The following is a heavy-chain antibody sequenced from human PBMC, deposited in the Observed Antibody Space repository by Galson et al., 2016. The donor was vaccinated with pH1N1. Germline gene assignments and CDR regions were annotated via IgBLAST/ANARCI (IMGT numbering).Heavy chain of an antibody. V-gene: IGHV2-5*05. CDR2: IYWDDDK. J-gene: IGHJ4*02. Sequence: PALVKPTQTLTLTCTFSGFSLSTSGVGVGWIRQPPGKALEWLALIYWDDDKRYGPSLKSRLTITQDTSKNQVVLTMTNMDPVDTAPYYCAHTGFGEFLGYFDYWGQGTLVTVSS. D-gene: IGHD3-10*01. CDR3: AHTGFGEFLGYFDY. CDR1: GFSLSTSGVG.